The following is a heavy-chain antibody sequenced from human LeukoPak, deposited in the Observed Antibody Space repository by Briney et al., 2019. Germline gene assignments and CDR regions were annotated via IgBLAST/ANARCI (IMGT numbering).Heavy chain of an antibody. CDR2: ITTSGTYI. D-gene: IGHD3-22*01. J-gene: IGHJ6*02. V-gene: IGHV3-21*06. Sequence: PGGSLRLSCAASGFTFSSYGMSWVRQAPGKGLELVSSITTSGTYIYYADSVKGRFTISRDNAKNSLYLQMNSLRAEDTAVYYCARPFYYDNNGGEGMDVWGQGTTVTVSS. CDR3: ARPFYYDNNGGEGMDV. CDR1: GFTFSSYG.